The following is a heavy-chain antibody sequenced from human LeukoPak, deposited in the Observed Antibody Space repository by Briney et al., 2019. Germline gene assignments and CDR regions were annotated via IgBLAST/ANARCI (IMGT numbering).Heavy chain of an antibody. Sequence: GESLQISCKASGYSFTYSWIGWVRPMPGKGLEWMAIIYPSDSDIKYSPSFQGQVSISADKSISTTFLQWSGLKASDTAMYFCARFRRSPCTGTNCYHYFDYWGQGTLVTVSS. D-gene: IGHD2-2*01. CDR2: IYPSDSDI. J-gene: IGHJ4*02. CDR1: GYSFTYSW. CDR3: ARFRRSPCTGTNCYHYFDY. V-gene: IGHV5-51*01.